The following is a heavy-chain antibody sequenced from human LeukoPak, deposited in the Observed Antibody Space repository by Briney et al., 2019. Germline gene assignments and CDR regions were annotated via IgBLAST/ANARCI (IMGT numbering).Heavy chain of an antibody. D-gene: IGHD6-19*01. CDR3: AGLFSIAVAGRDY. Sequence: PSETLSLTCTVSGGSISSYYWSWIRQPPGKGLEWIGYIYYSGSTAYNPSLKSRVTISVDTSKNQFSLKLSSVTAADTAVYYCAGLFSIAVAGRDYWGQGTLVTVSS. CDR2: IYYSGST. CDR1: GGSISSYY. J-gene: IGHJ4*02. V-gene: IGHV4-59*01.